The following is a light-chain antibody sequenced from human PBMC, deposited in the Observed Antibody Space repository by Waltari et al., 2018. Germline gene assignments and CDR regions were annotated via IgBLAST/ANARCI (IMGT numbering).Light chain of an antibody. CDR2: DAY. CDR3: QQYRDYPLT. Sequence: DFQMTQSPSTLAASVGDRVTIACRASHSIDYWLAWYQQKPGKDPKLLIYDAYNLDSGVPSRFSGSGSGTEFALTISSLQPDDFATYYCQQYRDYPLTFGGGTNLEIK. V-gene: IGKV1-5*01. CDR1: HSIDYW. J-gene: IGKJ4*01.